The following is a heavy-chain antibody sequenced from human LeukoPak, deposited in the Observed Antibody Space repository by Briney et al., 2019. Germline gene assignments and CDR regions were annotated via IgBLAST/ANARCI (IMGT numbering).Heavy chain of an antibody. D-gene: IGHD3-16*01. J-gene: IGHJ6*02. Sequence: QTGGSLRLSCAASGFSFSSSWMHWVRQAPGTGLVWVSRINSDGSTTNYADSVKGRFTISRDNAMSTLYLQMNSLRAEDTAVYYCARDFGPYGMDVWGQGTTVTVSS. CDR2: INSDGSTT. CDR1: GFSFSSSW. V-gene: IGHV3-74*01. CDR3: ARDFGPYGMDV.